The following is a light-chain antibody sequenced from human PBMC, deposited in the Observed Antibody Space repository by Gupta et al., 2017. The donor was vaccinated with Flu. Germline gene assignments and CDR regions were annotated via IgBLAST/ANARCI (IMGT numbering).Light chain of an antibody. J-gene: IGKJ4*01. CDR3: QQRSNWLLC. Sequence: PATLSLSPGVIATHTCRAIVTFGNYLGWHYRYPSLAPILLIYETSYRAAGIPARFSGSGSGADFTLTISSLEPEDFAVYYCQQRSNWLLCFGGGTTLEIK. CDR2: ETS. CDR1: VTFGNY. V-gene: IGKV3-11*01.